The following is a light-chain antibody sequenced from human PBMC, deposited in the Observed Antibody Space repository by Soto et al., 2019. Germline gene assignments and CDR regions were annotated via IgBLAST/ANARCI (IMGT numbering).Light chain of an antibody. CDR2: DAS. CDR3: QQRSNWPIT. V-gene: IGKV3-11*01. Sequence: EVVLTQSPGTLSLSPGERATLSCRASQSASSYLAWYQQKPGQAPRLLIYDASNRATGIPARFSGSGSGTDFTLTISSLEPEDFAVYYCQQRSNWPITFGQGTRLEIK. CDR1: QSASSY. J-gene: IGKJ5*01.